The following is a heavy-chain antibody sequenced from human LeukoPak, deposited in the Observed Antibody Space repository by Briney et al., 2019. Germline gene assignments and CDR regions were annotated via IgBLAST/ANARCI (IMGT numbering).Heavy chain of an antibody. D-gene: IGHD6-13*01. Sequence: GGSLRLSCAASGFTFRSYSMAWVRQAPGKGLEWVSSIRSSPSYTFYADSVKGRFTISRDNAKNSLYLQTNSLRSEDTAVYYCTSRTYSSSPFDPWGQGTVVTVSP. CDR1: GFTFRSYS. CDR2: IRSSPSYT. CDR3: TSRTYSSSPFDP. J-gene: IGHJ5*02. V-gene: IGHV3-21*01.